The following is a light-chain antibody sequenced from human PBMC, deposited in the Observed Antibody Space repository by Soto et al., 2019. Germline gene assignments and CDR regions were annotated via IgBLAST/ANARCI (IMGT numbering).Light chain of an antibody. CDR3: QHYNRYSEA. V-gene: IGKV1-5*03. CDR2: KAS. J-gene: IGKJ1*01. Sequence: DIQMTQSPSTLSGSVGDRVTITCRASQTISSWLAWYQQKPGKAPKLLIYKASTLKSGGPSRFSGSGSGTEFTLTISSLQHDDFATYYCQHYNRYSEAFCQGTKVELK. CDR1: QTISSW.